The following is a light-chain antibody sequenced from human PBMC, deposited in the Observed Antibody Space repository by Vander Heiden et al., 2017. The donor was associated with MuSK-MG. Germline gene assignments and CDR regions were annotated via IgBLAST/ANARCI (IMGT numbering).Light chain of an antibody. CDR3: QSYDSSLSGSGV. CDR1: SSNIGAGYH. J-gene: IGLJ2*01. Sequence: QSVLTQPPSVSGAPGQSVTISCTGTSSNIGAGYHVHCYQQLPGTAPNLLIYGNSNRPSGVPDRFSGSKSGTSASLAITGLQAEDEADYYCQSYDSSLSGSGVFGGGTKLTVL. CDR2: GNS. V-gene: IGLV1-40*01.